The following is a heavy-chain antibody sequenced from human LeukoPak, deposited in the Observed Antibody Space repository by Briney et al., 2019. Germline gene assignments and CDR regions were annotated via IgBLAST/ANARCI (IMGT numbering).Heavy chain of an antibody. J-gene: IGHJ4*02. V-gene: IGHV3-21*01. CDR2: ISSSSSYI. CDR1: GFTFSSYS. CDR3: ARAFRSYNDY. Sequence: KPGGSLRLSCAASGFTFSSYSMNWVRQAPGKGLEWVSSISSSSSYIYYTDSVKGRFTISRDNAKNSLYLQMNSLRAEDTAVYYCARAFRSYNDYWGQGTLVTVSS. D-gene: IGHD5-24*01.